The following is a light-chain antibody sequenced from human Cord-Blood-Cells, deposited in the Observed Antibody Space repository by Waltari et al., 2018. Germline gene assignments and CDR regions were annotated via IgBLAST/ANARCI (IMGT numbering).Light chain of an antibody. J-gene: IGLJ2*01. CDR1: SSDVGGYNY. CDR3: SSYTSSSTVV. Sequence: QSALTHPASVSGAPGQSSTISCTGTSSDVGGYNYVSWYQQHPGKAPKLMIYEVSTRHAGVLLRFAASSSGSAASPTFSGRQAEDDADYSCSSYTSSSTVVFGGGPKLTVL. V-gene: IGLV2-14*01. CDR2: EVS.